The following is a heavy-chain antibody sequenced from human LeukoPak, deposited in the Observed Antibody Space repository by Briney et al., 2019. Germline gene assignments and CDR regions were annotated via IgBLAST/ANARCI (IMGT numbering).Heavy chain of an antibody. Sequence: GGSLRLSCAASGFTFSSYGMSWVHQAPGKGLEWVSAISGSGGSTYYADSVKGRFTISRDNSKNTLYLQMNSLRAEDTAVYYWAKKTTRKYDYVWGSYRPYYFDYWGQGTLVTVSS. V-gene: IGHV3-23*01. D-gene: IGHD3-16*02. CDR1: GFTFSSYG. J-gene: IGHJ4*02. CDR3: AKKTTRKYDYVWGSYRPYYFDY. CDR2: ISGSGGST.